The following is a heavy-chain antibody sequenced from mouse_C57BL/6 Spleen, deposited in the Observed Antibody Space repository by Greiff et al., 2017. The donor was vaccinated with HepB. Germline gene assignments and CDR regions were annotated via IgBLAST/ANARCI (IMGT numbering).Heavy chain of an antibody. CDR3: ARRGKYSGGYFDV. J-gene: IGHJ1*03. D-gene: IGHD2-12*01. CDR1: GYTFTSYW. Sequence: VQLQQPGAELVMPGASVKLSCKASGYTFTSYWMHWVKQRPGQGLEWIGEIDPSDSYTNYNQKFKGKSTLTVDKSSSTAYMQLSSLTSEDSAVYYCARRGKYSGGYFDVWGTGTTVTVSS. CDR2: IDPSDSYT. V-gene: IGHV1-69*01.